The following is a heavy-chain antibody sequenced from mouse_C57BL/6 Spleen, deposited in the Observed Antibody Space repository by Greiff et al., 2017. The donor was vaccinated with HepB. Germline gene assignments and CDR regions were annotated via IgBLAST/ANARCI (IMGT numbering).Heavy chain of an antibody. J-gene: IGHJ4*01. V-gene: IGHV1-39*01. CDR2: INPNYGTT. D-gene: IGHD2-4*01. Sequence: EVQLQQSGPELVKPGASVKISCKASGYSFTDYNMNWVKQSNGKSLEWIGVINPNYGTTSYNQKFKGKATLTVDQSYSTAYMQLNSLTSEDSAVYYWARGIPYDYDDAMNYWGQGTSVTVSS. CDR1: GYSFTDYN. CDR3: ARGIPYDYDDAMNY.